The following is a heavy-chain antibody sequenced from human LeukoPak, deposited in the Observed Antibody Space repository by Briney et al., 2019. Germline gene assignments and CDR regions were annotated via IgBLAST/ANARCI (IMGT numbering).Heavy chain of an antibody. Sequence: PSETLSLTCTVSGGSISSYYWSWIRQPAGKGLEWIGSIYHSGSTYYDPSLKSRVTISVDTSKNQFSLKLSSVTAADTAVYYCARDVGLSGGYLHNWFDPWGQGTLVTVSS. J-gene: IGHJ5*02. D-gene: IGHD3-10*01. CDR1: GGSISSYY. CDR2: IYHSGST. CDR3: ARDVGLSGGYLHNWFDP. V-gene: IGHV4-4*07.